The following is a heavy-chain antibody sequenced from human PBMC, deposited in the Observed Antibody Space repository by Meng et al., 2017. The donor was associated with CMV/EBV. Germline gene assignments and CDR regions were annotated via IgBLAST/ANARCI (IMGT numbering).Heavy chain of an antibody. Sequence: GGSLRLSCAASGFTFSSYWMHWVRQAPGKGLEWVSSISSSSSYIYYADSVKGRFTISRDNAKNSLYLQMNSLRAEDTAVYYCARDEYDFWSGKNWRWDYYYYGMDVWGQGTTVTVSS. CDR1: GFTFSSYW. CDR2: ISSSSSYI. D-gene: IGHD3-3*01. V-gene: IGHV3-21*01. J-gene: IGHJ6*02. CDR3: ARDEYDFWSGKNWRWDYYYYGMDV.